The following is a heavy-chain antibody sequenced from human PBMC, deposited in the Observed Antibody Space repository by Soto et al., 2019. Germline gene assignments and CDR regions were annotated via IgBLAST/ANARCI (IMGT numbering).Heavy chain of an antibody. CDR2: ISYDGSNK. V-gene: IGHV3-30*18. CDR1: DFTFSSYG. Sequence: GSLRLSCAASDFTFSSYGIHWVRQAPGKGLEWVAVISYDGSNKQYGDSVKGRLTMSRDNSKNTVHLQMSSLRVEDTAVYYCAKDTYYHDSSGYYVFDYWGQGTLVPVSS. D-gene: IGHD3-22*01. CDR3: AKDTYYHDSSGYYVFDY. J-gene: IGHJ4*01.